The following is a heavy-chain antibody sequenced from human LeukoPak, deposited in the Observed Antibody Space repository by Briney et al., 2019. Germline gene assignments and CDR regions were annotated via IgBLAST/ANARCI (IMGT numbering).Heavy chain of an antibody. CDR1: GYTLTELS. CDR2: FDPEDGET. Sequence: ASVKVSCKVSGYTLTELSMHWVRQAPGKGLEWMGGFDPEDGETIYAQKFQGRVTMTEDTSTDTAYMELSSLRSEDTAVYYCATTGFLERLPHHPSHNWFGPWGQGTLVTVSS. V-gene: IGHV1-24*01. J-gene: IGHJ5*02. D-gene: IGHD3-3*01. CDR3: ATTGFLERLPHHPSHNWFGP.